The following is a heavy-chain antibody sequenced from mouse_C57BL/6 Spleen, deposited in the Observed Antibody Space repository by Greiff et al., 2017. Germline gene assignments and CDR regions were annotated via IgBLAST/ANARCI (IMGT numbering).Heavy chain of an antibody. CDR1: GFTFSDYG. V-gene: IGHV5-17*01. CDR2: ISSGSSTI. CDR3: ARRDTTNAMDY. D-gene: IGHD1-1*01. Sequence: EVQRVESGGGLVKPGGSLKLSCAASGFTFSDYGMHWVRQAPEKGLEWVAYISSGSSTIYYADTVKGRFPISRDNAKNPLFLQMTSLRSEDTAMYYFARRDTTNAMDYGGQGTSVTVSS. J-gene: IGHJ4*01.